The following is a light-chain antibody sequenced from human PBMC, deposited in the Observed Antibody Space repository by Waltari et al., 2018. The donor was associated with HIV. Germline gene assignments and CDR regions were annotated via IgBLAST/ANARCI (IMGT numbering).Light chain of an antibody. CDR3: SSYAGSTVI. V-gene: IGLV2-8*01. J-gene: IGLJ2*01. CDR2: EVT. CDR1: STDVGAYNY. Sequence: QSALTQPPSASGSPGQSVTISCTGTSTDVGAYNYVSWYQQHSGEAPKLIIYEVTKRPSGVPDRFAGSKSGNTASLTGSGLQAEDEADFYCSSYAGSTVIFGGGTKLTVL.